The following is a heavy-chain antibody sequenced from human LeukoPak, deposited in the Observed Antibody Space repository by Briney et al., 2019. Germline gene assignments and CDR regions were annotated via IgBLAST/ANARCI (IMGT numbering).Heavy chain of an antibody. CDR3: AKPPLGMLYFDS. CDR1: GFTFSSYA. J-gene: IGHJ4*02. V-gene: IGHV3-23*01. CDR2: ITASGSGT. D-gene: IGHD2-8*01. Sequence: GGSLRLSCAASGFTFSSYAMSWVRQAPGKGLEWVSAITASGSGTYYADSVKGRLTISRDNSKNTLYLQMNSLRAEDTAVYYCAKPPLGMLYFDSWGQGTLVTVSS.